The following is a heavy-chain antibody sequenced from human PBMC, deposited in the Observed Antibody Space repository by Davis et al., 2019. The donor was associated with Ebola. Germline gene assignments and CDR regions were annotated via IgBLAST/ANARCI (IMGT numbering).Heavy chain of an antibody. D-gene: IGHD3-3*01. Sequence: SETLSLTCTVSGYSISSGYYWGWIRQPPGKGLEWIGSIYHSGSTYYNPSLKSRVTISVDTSKNQFSLKLSSLTAADTAVYYCARWGEVLRFLEWFSDYWGQGTLVTVSS. V-gene: IGHV4-38-2*02. CDR3: ARWGEVLRFLEWFSDY. CDR2: IYHSGST. J-gene: IGHJ4*02. CDR1: GYSISSGYY.